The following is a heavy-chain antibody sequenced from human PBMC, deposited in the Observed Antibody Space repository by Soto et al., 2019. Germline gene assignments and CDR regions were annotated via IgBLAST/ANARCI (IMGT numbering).Heavy chain of an antibody. CDR1: GGSISSYY. Sequence: PSETLSLTCTVSGGSISSYYWSWIRQPPGKGLEWIGYIYYSGSTNYNPSLKSRVTISVDTSKNQFSLKLGSVTAADTAVYYCARGGCSSTSCYPYYYYYYMDVWGKGTTVTVSS. CDR3: ARGGCSSTSCYPYYYYYYMDV. J-gene: IGHJ6*03. V-gene: IGHV4-59*01. D-gene: IGHD2-2*01. CDR2: IYYSGST.